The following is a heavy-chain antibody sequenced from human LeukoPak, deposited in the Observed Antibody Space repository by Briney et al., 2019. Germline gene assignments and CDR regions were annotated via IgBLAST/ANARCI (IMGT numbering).Heavy chain of an antibody. V-gene: IGHV3-30*03. D-gene: IGHD6-6*01. CDR3: ARESGSSSVDNFSPNYYYYYYMDV. Sequence: GGSLRLSCAASGFTFSNYGMHWVRQAPGKGLEWVAVISYDGSNKYYADSVKGRFTISRDNSKNTLYLQMNSLRAEDTAVYYCARESGSSSVDNFSPNYYYYYYMDVWGKGTTVTVSS. CDR2: ISYDGSNK. J-gene: IGHJ6*03. CDR1: GFTFSNYG.